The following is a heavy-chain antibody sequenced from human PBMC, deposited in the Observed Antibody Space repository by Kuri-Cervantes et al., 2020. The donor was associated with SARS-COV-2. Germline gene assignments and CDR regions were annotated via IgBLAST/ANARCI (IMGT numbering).Heavy chain of an antibody. CDR1: GFTVSTSY. CDR2: IYSGGST. CDR3: ARRYPRRDGLDV. J-gene: IGHJ6*02. D-gene: IGHD3-9*01. V-gene: IGHV3-53*01. Sequence: GGSLRLSCAASGFTVSTSYLSWVRQAPGKGLEFISVIYSGGSTYYADSVKGRFTISRDKSKNTVYLQMNTLRVEDTAVYYCARRYPRRDGLDVWGQGTTVTVSS.